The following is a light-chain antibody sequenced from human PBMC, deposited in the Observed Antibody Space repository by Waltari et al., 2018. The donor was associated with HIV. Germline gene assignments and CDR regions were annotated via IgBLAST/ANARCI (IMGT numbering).Light chain of an antibody. CDR1: SSTIGAGYD. Sequence: QSVLTQPPSVSGAPGQRVTISCTGSSSTIGAGYDVHWYQQLPGTAPKRLIYGNSNRPSGVPDRFSGSKSGTSASLAITGLQAEDEADYYCQSYDSSLSGLFGGGTKLTVL. J-gene: IGLJ2*01. CDR3: QSYDSSLSGL. V-gene: IGLV1-40*01. CDR2: GNS.